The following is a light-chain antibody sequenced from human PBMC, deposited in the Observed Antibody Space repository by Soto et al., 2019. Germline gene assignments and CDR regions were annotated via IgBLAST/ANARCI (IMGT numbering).Light chain of an antibody. J-gene: IGLJ1*01. V-gene: IGLV2-14*01. CDR3: SSYTSSSTLGYV. CDR1: SSDVGGYNY. Sequence: QSVLAQPASVSGSPGQSITISCTGTSSDVGGYNYVSWYQHHPGKAPKLMIYEVSNRPSGVSNRFSGSKSGNTASLIISGLQAEDEADYYCSSYTSSSTLGYVFGTGTKVT. CDR2: EVS.